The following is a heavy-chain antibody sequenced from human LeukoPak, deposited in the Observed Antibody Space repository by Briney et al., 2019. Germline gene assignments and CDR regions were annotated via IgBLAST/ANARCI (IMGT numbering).Heavy chain of an antibody. D-gene: IGHD3-3*01. V-gene: IGHV3-23*01. CDR3: AKDLRGYYDREAFFDV. CDR1: GFTFSRYA. CDR2: LSGSGTST. Sequence: QPGGSLRLSCAASGFTFSRYAMSWVRQAPGKGLEWVSGLSGSGTSTYYADSVKGRFTISRDNSKNTLYLQMNSLRGEDTAIYYCAKDLRGYYDREAFFDVWGQGTLVTVSS. J-gene: IGHJ4*02.